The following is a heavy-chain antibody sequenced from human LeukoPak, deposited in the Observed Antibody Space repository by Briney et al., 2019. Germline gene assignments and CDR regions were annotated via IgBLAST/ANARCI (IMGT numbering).Heavy chain of an antibody. Sequence: GGSLRLSCAASGFTVSSNYMSWVRQAPGKGLEWVSVIYSGGSTYYADSVKGRFTISRDNSKNTLYLQMNSLRAEDTAVYYCANFPWGDYGDYGANWFDPWGQGTLVTVSS. CDR1: GFTVSSNY. CDR2: IYSGGST. D-gene: IGHD4-17*01. CDR3: ANFPWGDYGDYGANWFDP. V-gene: IGHV3-53*01. J-gene: IGHJ5*02.